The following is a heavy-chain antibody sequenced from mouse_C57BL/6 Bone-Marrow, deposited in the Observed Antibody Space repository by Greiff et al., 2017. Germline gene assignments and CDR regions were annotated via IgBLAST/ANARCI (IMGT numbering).Heavy chain of an antibody. D-gene: IGHD2-3*01. Sequence: VQLQQSGAELVRPGASVKLSCTASGFNIKDDYIHWVQQRPEQGLEWIGWIDPEIGDTEYASKFQGQATITSDTSSNTAYLQLSSLTSEDTAVYYGSSFDGNYFDFWGQGTPLTVAS. CDR3: SSFDGNYFDF. CDR1: GFNIKDDY. V-gene: IGHV14-4*01. CDR2: IDPEIGDT. J-gene: IGHJ2*01.